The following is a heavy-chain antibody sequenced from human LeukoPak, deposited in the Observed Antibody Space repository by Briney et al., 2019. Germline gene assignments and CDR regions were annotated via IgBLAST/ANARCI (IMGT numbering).Heavy chain of an antibody. V-gene: IGHV3-74*01. Sequence: PGGSLRLSCAASGFTFSNYWMRWVRQAPGKGLVWVSRINIDGTTTTYADSVKGRFTISRDNAENTLYLQMNSLRAEDTAVYYCARTYYHDSSGYYGDYYFDYWGQGTLVTVSS. D-gene: IGHD3-22*01. CDR2: INIDGTTT. J-gene: IGHJ4*02. CDR1: GFTFSNYW. CDR3: ARTYYHDSSGYYGDYYFDY.